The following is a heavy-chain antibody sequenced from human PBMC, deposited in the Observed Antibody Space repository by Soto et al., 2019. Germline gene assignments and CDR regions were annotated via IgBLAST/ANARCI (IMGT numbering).Heavy chain of an antibody. CDR1: GYTFTSYA. J-gene: IGHJ3*02. V-gene: IGHV1-3*01. CDR3: ARDPCIAVSSGIQGAFDI. Sequence: ASVKVSCKASGYTFTSYAMHWVRQAPGQRLEWIGWINAGNGNTKYSQKFQGRVTITRDTSASTAYMELSSLRSEDTAVYYCARDPCIAVSSGIQGAFDIWGQGTMVTVSS. D-gene: IGHD6-19*01. CDR2: INAGNGNT.